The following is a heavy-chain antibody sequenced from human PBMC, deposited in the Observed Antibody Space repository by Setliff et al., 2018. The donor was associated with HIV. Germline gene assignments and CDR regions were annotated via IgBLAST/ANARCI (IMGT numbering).Heavy chain of an antibody. J-gene: IGHJ6*03. V-gene: IGHV1-2*02. Sequence: AASVKVSCKTSGYMFNIYYMHWVRQVPGQGLEWMGWSNPNTGGTKYAQKFQGRVTMTMDTSTTTAYMELSGLKSDDTAVYYCARDHVVCSGGTCRSDDPYYYYYMNVWGQGTTVTVSS. D-gene: IGHD2-15*01. CDR3: ARDHVVCSGGTCRSDDPYYYYYMNV. CDR1: GYMFNIYY. CDR2: SNPNTGGT.